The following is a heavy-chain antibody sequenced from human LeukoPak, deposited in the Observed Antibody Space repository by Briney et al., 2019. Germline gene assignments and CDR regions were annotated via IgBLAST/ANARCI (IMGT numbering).Heavy chain of an antibody. D-gene: IGHD1-26*01. CDR2: IYHSGST. V-gene: IGHV4-30-2*01. J-gene: IGHJ5*02. CDR3: ARRKVGATPFDP. Sequence: SQTLSLTCTVSGGSISSGGYYWSWIRQPPGKGLEWIGYIYHSGSTYYNPSLKSRVTISVDRSKNQFSLKLSSVTAADTAVYYCARRKVGATPFDPWGQGTLVTVSS. CDR1: GGSISSGGYY.